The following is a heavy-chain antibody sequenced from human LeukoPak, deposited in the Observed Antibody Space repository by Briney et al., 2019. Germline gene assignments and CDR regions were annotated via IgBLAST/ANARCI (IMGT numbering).Heavy chain of an antibody. CDR2: ISDNGGST. D-gene: IGHD3-10*01. CDR1: GFTFSSYA. Sequence: GGSLRLSCAASGFTFSSYAMSWVRQAPGKGLEWVSVISDNGGSTYYADSVKGRFTISRDNSKNTLYLEVISLTAEDTAVYYCAKDDAWLRFGEWSQGTLVTVSS. J-gene: IGHJ4*02. CDR3: AKDDAWLRFGE. V-gene: IGHV3-23*01.